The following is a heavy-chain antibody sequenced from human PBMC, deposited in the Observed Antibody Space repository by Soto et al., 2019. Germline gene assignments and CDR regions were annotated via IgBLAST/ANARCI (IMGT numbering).Heavy chain of an antibody. D-gene: IGHD1-1*01. CDR2: TYYRSKWYN. CDR1: GDSVSSNSAA. V-gene: IGHV6-1*01. Sequence: PSQTLSLTCAISGDSVSSNSAAWNWIRQSPSRGLEWLGRTYYRSKWYNDYAVSVKSRITINPDTSKNQFSLQLNSVTPEDTAVYYCARDLEGALHTVPYYYYYGMDVWGQGTTVTVS. J-gene: IGHJ6*02. CDR3: ARDLEGALHTVPYYYYYGMDV.